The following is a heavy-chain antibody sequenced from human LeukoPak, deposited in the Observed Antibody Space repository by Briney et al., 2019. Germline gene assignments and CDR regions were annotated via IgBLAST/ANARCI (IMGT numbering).Heavy chain of an antibody. CDR3: ARDALCSSTSCYYYYCYMDV. D-gene: IGHD2-2*01. CDR2: IYTSGST. V-gene: IGHV4-4*07. CDR1: GGSISSYY. J-gene: IGHJ6*03. Sequence: SETLSLTCTVSGGSISSYYWSWIRQPAGKGLEWIGRIYTSGSTNYNPSLKSRVTMSVDTSKNQFSLKLSSVTAADTAVYYCARDALCSSTSCYYYYCYMDVWGKGTTVTVSS.